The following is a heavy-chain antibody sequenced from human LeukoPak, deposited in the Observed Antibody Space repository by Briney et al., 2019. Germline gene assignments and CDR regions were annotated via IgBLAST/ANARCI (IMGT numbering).Heavy chain of an antibody. V-gene: IGHV1-8*01. J-gene: IGHJ6*02. Sequence: ASVKVSCKASGYTFTSYDINWVRQATGQGLEWMGWMNPNSGNTGYAQKFQGRVTMTRNTSISTAYMELSSLRSEDTAVYYCARVYCSGGSCLESGYYYYGMEVWGQGTTVTVSS. CDR1: GYTFTSYD. CDR3: ARVYCSGGSCLESGYYYYGMEV. CDR2: MNPNSGNT. D-gene: IGHD2-15*01.